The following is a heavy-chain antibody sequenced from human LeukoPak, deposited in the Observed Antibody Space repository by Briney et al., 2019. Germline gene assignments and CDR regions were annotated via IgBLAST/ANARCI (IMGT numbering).Heavy chain of an antibody. J-gene: IGHJ4*02. D-gene: IGHD2-15*01. Sequence: GGSLRLSCAASGFTFSSYAMHWVRQAPGKGLEWVSGISWNSGSIGYADSVKGRFTISRDNAKNSLYLQMNSLRAEDTALYYCAKADIWGQGTLATVSS. CDR1: GFTFSSYA. CDR2: ISWNSGSI. CDR3: AKADI. V-gene: IGHV3-9*01.